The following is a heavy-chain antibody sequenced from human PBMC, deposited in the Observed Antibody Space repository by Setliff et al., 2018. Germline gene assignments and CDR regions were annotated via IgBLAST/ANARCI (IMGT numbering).Heavy chain of an antibody. CDR3: AREQWLDPPGYYYMDV. D-gene: IGHD6-19*01. V-gene: IGHV4-61*09. Sequence: PSETLSLTCTVSGGSISSSSYYWSWIRQPAGKGLEWIGHIYIGGSANYNPSLKSRVTMSIDTSKNQFSLKLSSVTAADTAVYYCAREQWLDPPGYYYMDVWAKGTTVTVSS. CDR2: IYIGGSA. CDR1: GGSISSSSYY. J-gene: IGHJ6*03.